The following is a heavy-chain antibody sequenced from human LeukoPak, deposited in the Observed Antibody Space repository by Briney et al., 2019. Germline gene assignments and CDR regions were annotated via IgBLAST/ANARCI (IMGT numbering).Heavy chain of an antibody. D-gene: IGHD6-6*01. J-gene: IGHJ4*02. V-gene: IGHV3-43D*03. Sequence: GGSLRLSCAASGFPFDDYAMLWVRQAPGKGLEWVSFISWHGETTYYADSVKGRFTISRDSSKDSLYLQMNSLRAEDTAVYFCARVLPYGSSCFEYWGQGTLVTVSS. CDR3: ARVLPYGSSCFEY. CDR2: ISWHGETT. CDR1: GFPFDDYA.